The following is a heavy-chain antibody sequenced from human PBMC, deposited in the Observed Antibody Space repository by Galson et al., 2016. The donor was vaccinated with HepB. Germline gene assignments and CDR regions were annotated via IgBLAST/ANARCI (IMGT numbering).Heavy chain of an antibody. V-gene: IGHV1-46*01. CDR3: ARDRGSNSLKGYGMDC. J-gene: IGHJ6*02. CDR1: GYTFINYY. D-gene: IGHD2-8*01. CDR2: GNPRTGST. Sequence: SVKVSCKESGYTFINYYMHWVRQAPGQGLEWMGIGNPRTGSTSYAQKFQDRVTVTRDTSTSKVYMELSSLRSEDTAVYYCARDRGSNSLKGYGMDCWGQGATVTYSS.